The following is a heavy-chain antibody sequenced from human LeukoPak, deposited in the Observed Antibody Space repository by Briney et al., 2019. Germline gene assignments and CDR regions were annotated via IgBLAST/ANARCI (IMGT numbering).Heavy chain of an antibody. D-gene: IGHD5-24*01. CDR3: ARGRDGYNTLDY. CDR1: GGTVSSYA. Sequence: GASVKVSCKASGGTVSSYAISWVRQAPGQGVGWMGGIIPIFGTANYAQKFQGRVTVTTDESTSTAYMELSSLRSEDTAVYYCARGRDGYNTLDYWGQGTLVTVSS. V-gene: IGHV1-69*05. CDR2: IIPIFGTA. J-gene: IGHJ4*02.